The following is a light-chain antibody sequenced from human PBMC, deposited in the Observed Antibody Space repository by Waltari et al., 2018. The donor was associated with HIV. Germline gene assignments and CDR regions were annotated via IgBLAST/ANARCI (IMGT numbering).Light chain of an antibody. CDR1: QGIRNY. CDR3: QQESSSPLT. J-gene: IGKJ3*01. V-gene: IGKV1-9*01. CDR2: GAS. Sequence: DIVLTQSPPLVSASVGDRITITCRASQGIRNYLAWYQQKPGRAPKLLVYGASTLKEGVPSRFVGDGSGTQFTLTITRLQPEDFATYFCQQESSSPLTLGPGTRVDVK.